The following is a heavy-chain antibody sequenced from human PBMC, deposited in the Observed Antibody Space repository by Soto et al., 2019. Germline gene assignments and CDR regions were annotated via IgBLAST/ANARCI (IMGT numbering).Heavy chain of an antibody. CDR1: GFTVSSNY. V-gene: IGHV3-66*01. Sequence: GGSLRLSCAASGFTVSSNYMSWVRQAPGKGLEWVSVIYSGGSTYYADSVKGRFTISRDNSKNTLYLQMNSLRAEDTAVYYCARDPDNDAFDIWGQGTMVTVSS. CDR3: ARDPDNDAFDI. J-gene: IGHJ3*02. CDR2: IYSGGST. D-gene: IGHD1-20*01.